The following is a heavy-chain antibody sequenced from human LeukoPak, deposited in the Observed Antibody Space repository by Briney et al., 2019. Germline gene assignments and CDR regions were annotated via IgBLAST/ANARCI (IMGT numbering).Heavy chain of an antibody. Sequence: GRSLRLSCAASGFTFSSYGMHWVRQAPGKGLEWVAVISYDGSNKYYADSVKGRFTISRDNSKNTLYLQMNSLRAEDTAVYYCAKPTTYYYDSSGYSDDYWGQGTLVTVSS. CDR1: GFTFSSYG. D-gene: IGHD3-22*01. CDR3: AKPTTYYYDSSGYSDDY. CDR2: ISYDGSNK. J-gene: IGHJ4*02. V-gene: IGHV3-30*18.